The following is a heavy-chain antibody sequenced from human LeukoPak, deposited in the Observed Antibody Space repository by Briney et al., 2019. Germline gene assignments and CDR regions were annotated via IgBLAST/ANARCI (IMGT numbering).Heavy chain of an antibody. V-gene: IGHV6-1*01. Sequence: SQTLSLTCAISGDSVSSNSAAWNWIRQSPSRGLEWLGRAYYRSKWYNDYAVSVKSRITINPDTSKNQFSLQLNSVTPEDTAVYYCARSNSSSWDVAFDIWGQGTMATVSS. D-gene: IGHD6-13*01. CDR2: AYYRSKWYN. CDR3: ARSNSSSWDVAFDI. J-gene: IGHJ3*02. CDR1: GDSVSSNSAA.